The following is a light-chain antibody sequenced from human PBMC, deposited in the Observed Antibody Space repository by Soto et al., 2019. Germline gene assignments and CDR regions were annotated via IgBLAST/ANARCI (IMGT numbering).Light chain of an antibody. Sequence: DIQMTQSPSTLSASVGDRVTITCRAIQSISSWLAWYQQKPGKAPKLLIYKASSLESGVPSRFSGSGSGTEFTLTISSLQPDDFATYYCQQYNSGGFTFGPGTKVDIK. V-gene: IGKV1-5*03. CDR2: KAS. CDR3: QQYNSGGFT. CDR1: QSISSW. J-gene: IGKJ3*01.